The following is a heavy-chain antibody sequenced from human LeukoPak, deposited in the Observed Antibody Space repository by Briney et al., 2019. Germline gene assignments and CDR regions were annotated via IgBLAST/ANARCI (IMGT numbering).Heavy chain of an antibody. CDR1: GYTFTSYG. D-gene: IGHD3-10*01. Sequence: ASVKVSCKASGYTFTSYGISWVRQAPGQGLEWMGWISAYNGNTNYAQKLQGRVTMTTDTSTSTAYMELRSLRSDDTAVYYCARDSPLLWFGELLYGPDWFDPWGQGTLVIVSS. J-gene: IGHJ5*02. CDR3: ARDSPLLWFGELLYGPDWFDP. V-gene: IGHV1-18*01. CDR2: ISAYNGNT.